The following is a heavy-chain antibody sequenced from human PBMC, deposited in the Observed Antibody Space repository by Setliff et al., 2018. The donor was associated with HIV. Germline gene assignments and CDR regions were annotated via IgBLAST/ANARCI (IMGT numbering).Heavy chain of an antibody. Sequence: SETLSLTCAVSGGSIRSHYWSWIRQPPGKGLEWIGSFYHTGSTHYNPSLKSRTTMSLDTSRNQVSLKLSSVSAADTAVYYCARDQGLELRGDYYYYGMDVWGQGTTVTVSS. CDR1: GGSIRSHY. D-gene: IGHD1-7*01. V-gene: IGHV4-59*11. J-gene: IGHJ6*02. CDR3: ARDQGLELRGDYYYYGMDV. CDR2: FYHTGST.